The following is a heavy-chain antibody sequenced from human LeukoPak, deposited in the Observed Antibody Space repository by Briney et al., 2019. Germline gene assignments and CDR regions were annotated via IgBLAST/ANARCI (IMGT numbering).Heavy chain of an antibody. CDR1: GGSISSYY. Sequence: SETLSLTCTVSGGSISSYYWSWIRQPPGKGLEWIGSIYYSGSTYYNPSLKSRVTISVDTSKNQFSLKLSSVTAADTAVYYCARHQEPAATLIDYWGQGTLVTVSS. CDR2: IYYSGST. D-gene: IGHD2-2*01. J-gene: IGHJ4*02. CDR3: ARHQEPAATLIDY. V-gene: IGHV4-59*05.